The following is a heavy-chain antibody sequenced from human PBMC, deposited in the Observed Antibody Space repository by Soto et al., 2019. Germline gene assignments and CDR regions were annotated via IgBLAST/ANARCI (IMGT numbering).Heavy chain of an antibody. Sequence: GGSLRLSCAASGFTFDDYTMHWVRQAPGKGLEWVSLISWDGGSTYYADSVKGRFTISRDNSKNSLYLQMNSLRTEDTALYYCAKPRYSSSSRYYYYGMDVWGQGTTVTVSS. CDR2: ISWDGGST. D-gene: IGHD6-6*01. CDR3: AKPRYSSSSRYYYYGMDV. CDR1: GFTFDDYT. J-gene: IGHJ6*02. V-gene: IGHV3-43*01.